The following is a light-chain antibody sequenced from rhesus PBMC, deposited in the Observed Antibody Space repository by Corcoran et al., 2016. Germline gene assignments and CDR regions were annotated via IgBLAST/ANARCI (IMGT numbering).Light chain of an antibody. CDR3: QQESNWPLT. Sequence: EIVMTQSPATLSLSPGERATLSCRASQSVSSNLAWFQQKPGQAPRLLIYDASNRAIGNPERFSGGGSGTDFTLTISSLEPGDVRIYYCQQESNWPLTFGGGTKVEIK. V-gene: IGKV3-35*01. CDR1: QSVSSN. CDR2: DAS. J-gene: IGKJ4*01.